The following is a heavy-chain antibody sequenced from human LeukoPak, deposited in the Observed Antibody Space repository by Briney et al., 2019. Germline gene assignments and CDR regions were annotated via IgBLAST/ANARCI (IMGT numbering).Heavy chain of an antibody. D-gene: IGHD4-17*01. V-gene: IGHV4-38-2*02. J-gene: IGHJ5*02. CDR2: IYHSGST. Sequence: SETLSLTCTVSGYSISSGYYWGWIRQPPGKGLEWTGSIYHSGSTYYNPSLKSRVTISVDTSKNQFSLKLSSVTAADTAVYYCARGRATTVTRLVTFDPWGQGTLVTVSS. CDR1: GYSISSGYY. CDR3: ARGRATTVTRLVTFDP.